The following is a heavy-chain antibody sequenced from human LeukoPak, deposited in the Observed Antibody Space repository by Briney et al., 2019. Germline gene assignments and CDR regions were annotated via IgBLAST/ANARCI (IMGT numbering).Heavy chain of an antibody. J-gene: IGHJ4*02. CDR3: ARVRYCSRTSCYDY. CDR2: INPNSGGT. CDR1: GYTFTGYY. Sequence: GASVKVSCKASGYTFTGYYMHWVRQAPGQGLEWMGWINPNSGGTNYAQKFQGRVTMTRDTSISTAYMELSRLRSDDTAVYYCARVRYCSRTSCYDYWGQGNLVTVSP. V-gene: IGHV1-2*02. D-gene: IGHD2-2*01.